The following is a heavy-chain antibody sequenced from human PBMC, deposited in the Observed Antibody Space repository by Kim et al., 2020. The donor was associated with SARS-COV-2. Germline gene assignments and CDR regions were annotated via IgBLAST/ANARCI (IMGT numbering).Heavy chain of an antibody. V-gene: IGHV4-34*01. Sequence: SETLSLTCAVYGGSFSGYYWSWIRQPPGKGLEWIGEINHSGSTNYNPSLKSRVTISVDTSKNQFSLKLSSVTAADTAVYYCARGTRQWLVRGPYYYYMDVLGKVTTVTVSS. J-gene: IGHJ6*03. CDR2: INHSGST. CDR1: GGSFSGYY. CDR3: ARGTRQWLVRGPYYYYMDV. D-gene: IGHD6-19*01.